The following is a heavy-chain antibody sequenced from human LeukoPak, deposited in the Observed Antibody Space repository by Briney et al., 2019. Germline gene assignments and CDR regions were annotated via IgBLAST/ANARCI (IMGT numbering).Heavy chain of an antibody. CDR1: GFTFSSYD. CDR3: ASAPSAGGTLFIDY. CDR2: IGTAGDT. J-gene: IGHJ4*02. V-gene: IGHV3-13*01. Sequence: PGGSLRLSRSASGFTFSSYDMHWVRQPTGKGLEWVSAIGTAGDTYYPGSVKGRFTISRENAKNSLYLQMNSLRAGDPAVYYCASAPSAGGTLFIDYWGQGTLVTVSS. D-gene: IGHD6-13*01.